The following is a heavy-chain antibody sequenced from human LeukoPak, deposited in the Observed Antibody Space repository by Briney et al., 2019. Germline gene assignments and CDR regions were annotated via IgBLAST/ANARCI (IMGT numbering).Heavy chain of an antibody. V-gene: IGHV7-4-1*02. J-gene: IGHJ4*02. Sequence: GASVKVSCKAAGYTFTSCAMNWVRQAPGQGLEWMGWINTNHGNPTYAQGFTGRFAFSLDTSVSTAYLQISSLKAEDTAVYYCARGGVTTVDYWGQGTLVTVSS. D-gene: IGHD4-11*01. CDR1: GYTFTSCA. CDR3: ARGGVTTVDY. CDR2: INTNHGNP.